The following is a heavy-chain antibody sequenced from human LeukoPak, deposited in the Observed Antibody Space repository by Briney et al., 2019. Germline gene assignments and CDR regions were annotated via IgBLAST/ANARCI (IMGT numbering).Heavy chain of an antibody. CDR3: AKDKYGGSYFFDY. Sequence: GGSLRLSCAASGFTFSSYGMHWVRQAPGKGLDWVAFTRYDGSNTYYADSVKGRFTISRDNSKNTLYLQMNSLRVEDTALYYCAKDKYGGSYFFDYWGQGTLVTVSS. D-gene: IGHD1-26*01. CDR2: TRYDGSNT. J-gene: IGHJ4*02. CDR1: GFTFSSYG. V-gene: IGHV3-30*02.